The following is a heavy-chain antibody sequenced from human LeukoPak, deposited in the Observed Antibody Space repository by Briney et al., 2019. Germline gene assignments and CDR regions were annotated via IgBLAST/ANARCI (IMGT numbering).Heavy chain of an antibody. V-gene: IGHV3-21*01. Sequence: GGSLRLSCAASGFTFSASRMEWVRQAPGKGLEWVSSISSTSDHIYYADSVKGRFTISRDNAKNSLYLQMNILRAEDTAVYYCGGEFSSSPASMDVWGQGTTVTVSS. CDR1: GFTFSASR. CDR3: GGEFSSSPASMDV. D-gene: IGHD6-13*01. CDR2: ISSTSDHI. J-gene: IGHJ6*02.